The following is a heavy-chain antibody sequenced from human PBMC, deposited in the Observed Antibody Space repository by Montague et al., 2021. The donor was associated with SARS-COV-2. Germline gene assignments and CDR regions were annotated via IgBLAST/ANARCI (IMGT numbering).Heavy chain of an antibody. J-gene: IGHJ4*02. CDR3: AREEVWDSSDYHIDY. V-gene: IGHV3-33*01. Sequence: SLRLSCAASGFTFSSYGMHWVRQAPGKGLEWVAVIWYDGSNKYYADSVKGRFTISRDNSKNTLYLQMNSLRAEDTAVYYCAREEVWDSSDYHIDYWGQGTLGTVPS. CDR2: IWYDGSNK. D-gene: IGHD3-22*01. CDR1: GFTFSSYG.